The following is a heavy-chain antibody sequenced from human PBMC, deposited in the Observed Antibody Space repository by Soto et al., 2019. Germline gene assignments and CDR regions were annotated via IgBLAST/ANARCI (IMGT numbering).Heavy chain of an antibody. CDR3: AREGSYSAYNFAHGIQLWSFDF. Sequence: SATLSITCTVSGGSINTFYWSWVRQPAGKGLEWIGRIFSSGSTSFTPSLESRVAMSVDTSKNHFSLNLSSVTAADMAVYYCAREGSYSAYNFAHGIQLWSFDFWGQGALVTVSS. D-gene: IGHD5-12*01. V-gene: IGHV4-4*07. CDR1: GGSINTFY. J-gene: IGHJ4*02. CDR2: IFSSGST.